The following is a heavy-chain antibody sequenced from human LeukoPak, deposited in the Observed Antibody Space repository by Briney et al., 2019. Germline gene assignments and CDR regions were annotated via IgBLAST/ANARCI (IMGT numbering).Heavy chain of an antibody. CDR1: GFTVSSNY. D-gene: IGHD6-13*01. J-gene: IGHJ4*02. CDR3: AREGIAAALDY. Sequence: GGSLGLSCAASGFTVSSNYMSWVRQAPGKGLEWVSVIYSGGSTYYADSVKGRFTISRDNSKNTLYLQMNSLRAEDTAVYYCAREGIAAALDYWGQGTLVTVSS. CDR2: IYSGGST. V-gene: IGHV3-66*02.